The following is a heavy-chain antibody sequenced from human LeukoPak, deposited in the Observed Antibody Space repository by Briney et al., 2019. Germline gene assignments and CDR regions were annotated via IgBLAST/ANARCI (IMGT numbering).Heavy chain of an antibody. D-gene: IGHD3-10*01. V-gene: IGHV1-18*01. CDR3: AGGSLGSVEWDYYYYYMDV. Sequence: ASVKVSCKASGGTFSSYAISWVRQAPGQGLEWMGWISAYNGNTNYAQKLQGRVTMTTDTSTSTAYMELRSLRSDDTAVYYCAGGSLGSVEWDYYYYYMDVWGKGTTVTVSS. CDR2: ISAYNGNT. J-gene: IGHJ6*03. CDR1: GGTFSSYA.